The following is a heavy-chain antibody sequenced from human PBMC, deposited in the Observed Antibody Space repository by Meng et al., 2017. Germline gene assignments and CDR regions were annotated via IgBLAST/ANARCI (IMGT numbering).Heavy chain of an antibody. Sequence: GESLKISCAASGFTFSDYYMSCIRQAPGKGLEWVSYISSSGSTIYYADSVKGRFTISRDNAKNSLYLQMNSLRAEDTAVYYCARDRGQYCSGGSCYSGKKFDYWGQGTLVTVSS. V-gene: IGHV3-11*01. CDR2: ISSSGSTI. CDR3: ARDRGQYCSGGSCYSGKKFDY. J-gene: IGHJ4*02. D-gene: IGHD2-15*01. CDR1: GFTFSDYY.